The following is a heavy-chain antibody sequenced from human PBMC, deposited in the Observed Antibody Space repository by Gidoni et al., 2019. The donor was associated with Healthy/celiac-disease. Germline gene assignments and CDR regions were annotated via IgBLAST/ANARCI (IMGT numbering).Heavy chain of an antibody. CDR3: ARHVDYYDILTGYLLPPENAFDI. CDR2: SDPSDTYT. D-gene: IGHD3-9*01. Sequence: EVQLVQSGAEVKKPGESLRISCKGSGYSFTSYWISWVRQMPGKGLAWMGRSDPSDTYTNYSPSFQGHVTISADKSISTAYLQWSSLKASDTAMYYCARHVDYYDILTGYLLPPENAFDIWGQGTMVTVSS. J-gene: IGHJ3*02. V-gene: IGHV5-10-1*03. CDR1: GYSFTSYW.